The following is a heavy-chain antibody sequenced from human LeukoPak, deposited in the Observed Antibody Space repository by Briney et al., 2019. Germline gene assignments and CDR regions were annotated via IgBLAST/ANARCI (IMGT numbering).Heavy chain of an antibody. CDR1: SGSIRTSSYY. J-gene: IGHJ4*02. CDR2: IYYSGST. CDR3: ASQSSGWPYYFDF. V-gene: IGHV4-39*07. Sequence: SETLSLTCNVSSGSIRTSSYYWGWIRQPPGKGLEWIGSIYYSGSTYYNSSLKSRVTISADTSKNLFSLNLTSVTAADTAFYYCASQSSGWPYYFDFWGQGTLVTVSS. D-gene: IGHD6-19*01.